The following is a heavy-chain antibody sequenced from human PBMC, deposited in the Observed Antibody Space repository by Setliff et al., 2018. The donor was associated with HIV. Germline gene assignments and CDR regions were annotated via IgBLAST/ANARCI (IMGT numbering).Heavy chain of an antibody. CDR3: ARLTRITTAGH. Sequence: SETLSLTCTVSGGSISSSSYYWGWIRQPPGKGLERIGSIYYSGSTYYNPSLKSRVTISVDTSKNQFSLKLSSVTAADTAVYYCARLTRITTAGHWGQGTLVTVSS. J-gene: IGHJ4*02. CDR2: IYYSGST. D-gene: IGHD6-13*01. CDR1: GGSISSSSYY. V-gene: IGHV4-39*01.